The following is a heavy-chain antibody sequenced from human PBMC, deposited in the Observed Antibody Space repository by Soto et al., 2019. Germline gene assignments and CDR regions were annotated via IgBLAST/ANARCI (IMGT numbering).Heavy chain of an antibody. CDR2: MSGSGGST. V-gene: IGHV3-23*01. CDR3: AKDLGSSDI. Sequence: EVQLLESGGGLVQPGGSLRLSCAASGFTFSSYAMRWVRQAPGQGLEWVSAMSGSGGSTYYADSVKGRFTISRDNSKNTLYLQMNSRRAEDTAVYYCAKDLGSSDIWGQGTLVTVS. J-gene: IGHJ4*02. CDR1: GFTFSSYA. D-gene: IGHD6-13*01.